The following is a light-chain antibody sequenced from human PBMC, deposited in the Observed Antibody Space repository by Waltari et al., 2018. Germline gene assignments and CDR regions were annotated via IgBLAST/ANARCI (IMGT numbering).Light chain of an antibody. CDR2: YDS. Sequence: SYVMTQTPSLSVAPGKPARITCGGNNIGDKSVPWYQQKPGQAPVLVIYYDSDRPSDIPERFSGSNSGNRATLTISRVEAGDEADYYCQVWDSSSDHHVVFGGGTKLTVL. CDR3: QVWDSSSDHHVV. V-gene: IGLV3-21*01. CDR1: NIGDKS. J-gene: IGLJ2*01.